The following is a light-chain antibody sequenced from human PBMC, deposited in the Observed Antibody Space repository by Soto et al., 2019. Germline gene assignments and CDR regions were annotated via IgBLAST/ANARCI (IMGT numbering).Light chain of an antibody. Sequence: VVTQSRCTLSVYKGETATLSCRASQSVSNNYLAWYQQKPGQAPRLLIYGASNRATGIPDRFSGSGSGTEFTLTISSLQSEDFAVYYCQQYNNWPPRFGQRTRLAI. J-gene: IGKJ5*01. V-gene: IGKV3D-15*01. CDR2: GAS. CDR1: QSVSNN. CDR3: QQYNNWPPR.